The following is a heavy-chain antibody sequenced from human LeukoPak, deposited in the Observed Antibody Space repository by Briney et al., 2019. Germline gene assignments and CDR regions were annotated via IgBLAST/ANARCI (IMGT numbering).Heavy chain of an antibody. Sequence: PGGSLRLSWAASGFTFTTYAMSWVRQAPGRGLEWVSAISGNGTYIYYADSVRGRFTVSRDNSKNTLYLQMNSLRGEDTAVYYRAKAVASGRSFDYWAQGTLVTVSS. CDR2: ISGNGTYI. J-gene: IGHJ4*02. D-gene: IGHD6-19*01. CDR1: GFTFTTYA. CDR3: AKAVASGRSFDY. V-gene: IGHV3-23*01.